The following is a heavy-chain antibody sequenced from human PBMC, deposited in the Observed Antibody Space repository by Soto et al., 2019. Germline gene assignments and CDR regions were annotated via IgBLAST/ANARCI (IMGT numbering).Heavy chain of an antibody. CDR3: ARVSFDRLLDRFDY. Sequence: GGSLRLSCAASGLTFSSYAMSWVRQAPGKGLEWVLGISGSGGSTFYADSVKGRFTISRDNSKNTLFLQMNSLRSDDTAVYYCARVSFDRLLDRFDYWGQGTLVTVSS. D-gene: IGHD3-9*01. V-gene: IGHV3-23*01. J-gene: IGHJ4*02. CDR1: GLTFSSYA. CDR2: ISGSGGST.